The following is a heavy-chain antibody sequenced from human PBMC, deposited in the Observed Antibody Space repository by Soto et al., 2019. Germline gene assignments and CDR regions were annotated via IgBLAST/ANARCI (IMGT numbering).Heavy chain of an antibody. D-gene: IGHD2-2*01. V-gene: IGHV4-31*03. CDR3: ARADIVVVPAANWFDP. J-gene: IGHJ5*02. CDR2: IYYSGST. Sequence: SETLSLTCTVSGGSISSGGYYWSWIRQHPGKGLEWIGYIYYSGSTYYNPSLKSRVTISVDTSKNQFSLKLSSVTAADTAVYYCARADIVVVPAANWFDPWGQGTLVTVS. CDR1: GGSISSGGYY.